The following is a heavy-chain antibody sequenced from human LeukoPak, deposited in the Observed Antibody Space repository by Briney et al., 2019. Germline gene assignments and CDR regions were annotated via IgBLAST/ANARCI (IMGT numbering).Heavy chain of an antibody. J-gene: IGHJ3*02. CDR2: IYYSGST. CDR1: GGSISSYY. V-gene: IGHV4-59*08. Sequence: PSETLSLTCTVSGGSISSYYWSWIRQPPGKGLEWIGYIYYSGSTNYNPSLKSRVTISVDTSKTQFSLKLSSVTAADTAVYYCARRRISVGNDAFDIWGQGTMVTVSS. CDR3: ARRRISVGNDAFDI. D-gene: IGHD2-21*01.